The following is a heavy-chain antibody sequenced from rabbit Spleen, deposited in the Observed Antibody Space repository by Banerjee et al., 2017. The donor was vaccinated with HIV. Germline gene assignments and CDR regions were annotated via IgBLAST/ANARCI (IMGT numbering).Heavy chain of an antibody. CDR3: ARDLAGVIGWNFSL. CDR2: IYVGSSGNT. J-gene: IGHJ4*01. Sequence: QEQLEESGGDLVKPEGSLTLTCTASGFSFSSSYWICWVRQAPGKGLEWIACIYVGSSGNTYYSSWAKGRFTISRTSSTTVALQMTSLTAADTATYFCARDLAGVIGWNFSLWGQGTLVTVS. D-gene: IGHD4-1*01. V-gene: IGHV1S45*01. CDR1: GFSFSSSYW.